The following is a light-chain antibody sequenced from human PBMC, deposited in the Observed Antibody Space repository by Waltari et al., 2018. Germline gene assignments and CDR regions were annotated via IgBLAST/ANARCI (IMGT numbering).Light chain of an antibody. CDR1: PSIGNN. Sequence: EIVMTQSPSTVSVSPGERATLSCRATPSIGNNLAWYQQRPGQAPRLLIYDASTRPTGVSGRFTGSVSGTEFSLTISGLQSEDFASYYCQQYSDGTPWTFGQGTKVEI. V-gene: IGKV3-15*01. CDR3: QQYSDGTPWT. J-gene: IGKJ1*01. CDR2: DAS.